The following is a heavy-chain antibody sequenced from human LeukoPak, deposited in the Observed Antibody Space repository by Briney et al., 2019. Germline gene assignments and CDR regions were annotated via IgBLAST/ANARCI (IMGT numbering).Heavy chain of an antibody. CDR1: GFTFSSYA. J-gene: IGHJ6*02. Sequence: GGSLRPSCAASGFTFSSYAMSWVRQAPGKGLEWVSAISGSGGSTYYADSVKGRFTISRDNSKNTLYLQMNSLRAEDTAVYYCAKDPTPPYYGMDVWGQGTTVTVSS. CDR2: ISGSGGST. CDR3: AKDPTPPYYGMDV. V-gene: IGHV3-23*01.